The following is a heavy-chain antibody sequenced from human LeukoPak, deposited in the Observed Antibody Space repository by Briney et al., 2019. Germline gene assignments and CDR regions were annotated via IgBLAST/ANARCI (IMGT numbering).Heavy chain of an antibody. CDR2: IKRDGSKK. CDR3: TSDSQGSVIYSVDY. V-gene: IGHV3-7*05. Sequence: PGGSLRLTCTASGFTFTTYWLSWVRQAPGKGLEWVANIKRDGSKKYNVDSVKGRSTSSSDNDKNSPYMQMNSLRAETTAVYYCTSDSQGSVIYSVDYWGQGTLVTVSS. D-gene: IGHD3-10*01. J-gene: IGHJ4*02. CDR1: GFTFTTYW.